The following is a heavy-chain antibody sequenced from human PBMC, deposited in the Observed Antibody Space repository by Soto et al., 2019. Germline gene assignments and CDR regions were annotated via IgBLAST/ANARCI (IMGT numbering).Heavy chain of an antibody. D-gene: IGHD6-19*01. CDR3: ARDSTPCYSSGPRYYYFDY. CDR1: GYTFTSYG. J-gene: IGHJ4*02. V-gene: IGHV1-18*01. CDR2: ISAYNGNT. Sequence: ASVKVSCKASGYTFTSYGISWVRQAPGQGLEWMGWISAYNGNTNYAQKLQGRVTMTTDTSTSTSYMELRSLRSDDTAVYYCARDSTPCYSSGPRYYYFDYWGQGTLVTVSS.